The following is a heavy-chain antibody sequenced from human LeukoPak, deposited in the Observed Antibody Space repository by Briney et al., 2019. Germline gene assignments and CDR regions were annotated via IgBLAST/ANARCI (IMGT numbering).Heavy chain of an antibody. Sequence: ASVKVSCKASGYTFTSYYMHWVRQAPGQGLEWMGIINPSGGSTSYAQKFQGRVTMTRDTSKNQFSLKLSSVTAADTAVYYCAAYSSSFLDAFDIWGQGTMVTVSS. D-gene: IGHD6-6*01. CDR3: AAYSSSFLDAFDI. CDR2: INPSGGST. J-gene: IGHJ3*02. CDR1: GYTFTSYY. V-gene: IGHV1-46*01.